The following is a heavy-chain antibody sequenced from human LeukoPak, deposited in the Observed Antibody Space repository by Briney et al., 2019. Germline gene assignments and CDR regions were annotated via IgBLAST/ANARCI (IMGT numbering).Heavy chain of an antibody. J-gene: IGHJ4*02. CDR3: AKEGYSSGWYEDY. Sequence: PGGSLRLSCAAAGFTSSTYGIHWVRQAPGMGLEWVAFIRYDGSNKYYADSVKGRFTISRDNFMNTVYLQMNSLRPEDTAVYYRAKEGYSSGWYEDYWGQGTLVTVSS. CDR2: IRYDGSNK. CDR1: GFTSSTYG. D-gene: IGHD6-19*01. V-gene: IGHV3-30*02.